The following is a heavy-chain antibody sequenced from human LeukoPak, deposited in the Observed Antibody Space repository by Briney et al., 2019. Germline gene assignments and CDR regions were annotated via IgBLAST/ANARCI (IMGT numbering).Heavy chain of an antibody. V-gene: IGHV1-2*02. CDR2: INPNSGDT. Sequence: ASVKVSCKASGYTFTSYGISWVRQAPGQGLEWMGWINPNSGDTKYADKFLGRVIMTRDTSTSTAYLELNGLRSDDTASYYCARDMWELPSDYYYDFWGQGTLVTVSS. CDR1: GYTFTSYG. D-gene: IGHD1-26*01. CDR3: ARDMWELPSDYYYDF. J-gene: IGHJ4*02.